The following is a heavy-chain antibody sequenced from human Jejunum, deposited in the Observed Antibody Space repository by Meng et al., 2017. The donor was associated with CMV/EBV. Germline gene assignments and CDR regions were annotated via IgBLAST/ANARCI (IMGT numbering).Heavy chain of an antibody. CDR1: GCTFTGYY. D-gene: IGHD5-12*01. J-gene: IGHJ4*02. CDR2: LNPNSGDT. V-gene: IGHV1-2*02. Sequence: SGCTFTGYYMHWVRQAPGQGPEWMGWLNPNSGDTTYAQQFQGRVSMTRDTSISTAYMELSSLRSDDTAVYYCATSSSGFDFWTDNWGQGTLVTVSS. CDR3: ATSSSGFDFWTDN.